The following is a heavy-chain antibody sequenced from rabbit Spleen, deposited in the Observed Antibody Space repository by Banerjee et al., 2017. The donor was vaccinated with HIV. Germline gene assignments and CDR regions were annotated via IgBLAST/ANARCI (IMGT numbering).Heavy chain of an antibody. CDR1: GFSFSSSYV. Sequence: QEHLVESGGGLVQPGASLTLTCTASGFSFSSSYVICWVRQAPGKGLEWIACIYAGSSGSTYYANWAKGRFTISKTSSTTVTLQMTSLTAADTATYFCARDTSTSFSTYGMDLWGQGTLVTVS. CDR3: ARDTSTSFSTYGMDL. CDR2: IYAGSSGST. V-gene: IGHV1S45*01. J-gene: IGHJ3*01. D-gene: IGHD1-1*01.